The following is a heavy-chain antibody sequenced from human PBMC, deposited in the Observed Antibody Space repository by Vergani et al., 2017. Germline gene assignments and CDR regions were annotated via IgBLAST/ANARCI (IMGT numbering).Heavy chain of an antibody. Sequence: EVQLLESGGGLVQPGGSLRLSCAASGFTFSSYAMSWVRQAPGKGLEWVSAISGSGGSTYYADSVKGRFTISRDNSKNTLFLQMNSLRAEDTAEYYCARDRDPYDPGTFDLWGRGTLVTVSS. D-gene: IGHD5-12*01. CDR1: GFTFSSYA. CDR2: ISGSGGST. CDR3: ARDRDPYDPGTFDL. J-gene: IGHJ2*01. V-gene: IGHV3-23*01.